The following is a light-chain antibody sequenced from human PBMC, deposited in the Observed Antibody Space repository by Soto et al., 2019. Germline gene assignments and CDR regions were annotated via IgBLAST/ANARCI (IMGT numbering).Light chain of an antibody. CDR1: QSVTNSY. CDR3: QQYGTLIT. CDR2: GAS. Sequence: IVLTQSPGTLSLSPGERATLSCRASQSVTNSYLAWYQQKPGQAPRLLIYGASSRATGIPDRFSGSGSGTDFTLTISRLESEDFAVYYCQQYGTLITFGQGTRLEIK. V-gene: IGKV3-20*01. J-gene: IGKJ5*01.